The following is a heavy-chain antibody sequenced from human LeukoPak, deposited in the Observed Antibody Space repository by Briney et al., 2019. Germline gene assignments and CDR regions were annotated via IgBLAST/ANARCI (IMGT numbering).Heavy chain of an antibody. Sequence: GGSLRLSCAASGFTFSGYAMSWVRQAPGKGLEWVSAISGSGGSTYYADSVKGRFTISRDNSKNTLYLQMNSLRAEDTAVYYCAKDPGYYDILTGYPYWGQGTLVTVSS. D-gene: IGHD3-9*01. J-gene: IGHJ4*02. CDR1: GFTFSGYA. CDR3: AKDPGYYDILTGYPY. CDR2: ISGSGGST. V-gene: IGHV3-23*01.